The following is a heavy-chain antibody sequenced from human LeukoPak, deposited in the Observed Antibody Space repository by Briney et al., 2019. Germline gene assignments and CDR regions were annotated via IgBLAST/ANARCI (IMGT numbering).Heavy chain of an antibody. Sequence: GRSLRLSCAASGFTFSSYAMHWVRQAPGKGLEWVAVISYDGSNKYYADSVKGRFTISRDNSKNSLYLQMNSLRAEDTAVYYCARERSFYGANLAVDYWGQGTLVTVSS. CDR3: ARERSFYGANLAVDY. D-gene: IGHD4/OR15-4a*01. CDR1: GFTFSSYA. J-gene: IGHJ4*02. CDR2: ISYDGSNK. V-gene: IGHV3-30*04.